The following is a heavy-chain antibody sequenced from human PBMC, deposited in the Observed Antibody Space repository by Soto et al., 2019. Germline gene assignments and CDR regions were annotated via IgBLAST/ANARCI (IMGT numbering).Heavy chain of an antibody. CDR1: GGTIRSPYW. Sequence: SETLSLTCGVSGGTIRSPYWWTWVRQPPGKGLEGSGEIFQSGSTNYTPSLESRVTISVDKSKNQFSLTVTSVTAADTAVYFCARGRGRYSSGWSWFDPWGQGILVTVSS. V-gene: IGHV4-4*02. D-gene: IGHD6-19*01. J-gene: IGHJ5*02. CDR3: ARGRGRYSSGWSWFDP. CDR2: IFQSGST.